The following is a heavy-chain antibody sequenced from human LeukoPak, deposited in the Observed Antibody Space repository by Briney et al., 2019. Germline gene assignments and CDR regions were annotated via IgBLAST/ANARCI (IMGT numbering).Heavy chain of an antibody. V-gene: IGHV4-59*02. CDR3: TKGYYEPFDS. CDR2: ISDSGRT. Sequence: PSETLSLTCTVSGASVNSYYWDWIRQPPGKGLEWIGCISDSGRTYYNPSLKGRVTISLGTSNNQFSLRLTSVTAADSAMYYCTKGYYEPFDSWGQGTLVTVSS. D-gene: IGHD3-22*01. J-gene: IGHJ4*02. CDR1: GASVNSYY.